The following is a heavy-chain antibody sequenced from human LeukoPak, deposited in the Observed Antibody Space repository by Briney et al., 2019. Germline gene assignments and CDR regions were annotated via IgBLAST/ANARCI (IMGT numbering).Heavy chain of an antibody. CDR1: GFTFSSYW. CDR3: ARDVWTGVAVSDY. J-gene: IGHJ4*02. D-gene: IGHD6-19*01. Sequence: GGSLRLSCAASGFTFSSYWMNWVRQAPGKGLEWVANIKEDGSIQYYLDSVRGRFTISRDNAKTSVYLQLNSLRADDTAVYYCARDVWTGVAVSDYWGQGTLVTVSS. V-gene: IGHV3-7*01. CDR2: IKEDGSIQ.